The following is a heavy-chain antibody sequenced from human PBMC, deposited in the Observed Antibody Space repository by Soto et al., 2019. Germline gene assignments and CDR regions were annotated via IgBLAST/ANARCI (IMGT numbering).Heavy chain of an antibody. D-gene: IGHD6-6*01. V-gene: IGHV3-64*01. CDR2: ISSNGVGT. CDR1: GFTLSGYA. Sequence: GGSLRLSCAASGFTLSGYAMDWVRQAPGKGLEYVSGISSNGVGTYYANSVQGRFNISRDNSKNTVYLQMGSLRPEDMAVYYCARRARPDFYYMDVWGKGTTVTVSS. CDR3: ARRARPDFYYMDV. J-gene: IGHJ6*03.